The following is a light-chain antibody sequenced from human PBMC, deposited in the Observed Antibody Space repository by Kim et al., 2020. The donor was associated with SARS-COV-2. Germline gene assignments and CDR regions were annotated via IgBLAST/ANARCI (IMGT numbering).Light chain of an antibody. CDR2: DTG. CDR3: LFTYGGGRV. Sequence: FALTCSHNTGAYTRGHYPFWFQQKPGPVPKTLIYDTGNKHSWTPARFSGSLLGGKAALSLSGAQPEDEAEYYCLFTYGGGRVFGGGTQLSVL. J-gene: IGLJ3*02. V-gene: IGLV7-46*01. CDR1: TGAYTRGHY.